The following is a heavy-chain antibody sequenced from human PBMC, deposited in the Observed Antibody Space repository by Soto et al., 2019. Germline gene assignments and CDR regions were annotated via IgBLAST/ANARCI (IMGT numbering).Heavy chain of an antibody. CDR2: ISSSGSTI. V-gene: IGHV3-11*01. CDR1: GFTLSDYY. Sequence: GGSLRLSCASSGFTLSDYYVSWIRQAPGKGLEWVSYISSSGSTIYYADSVKGRFTISRDNAKNSLYLQMNSLRAEDTAMYYCARNYYYYYMDVWGKGTTVTVSS. CDR3: ARNYYYYYMDV. J-gene: IGHJ6*03.